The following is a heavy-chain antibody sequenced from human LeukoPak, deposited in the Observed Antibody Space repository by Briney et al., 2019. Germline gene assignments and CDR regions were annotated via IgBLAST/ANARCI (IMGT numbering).Heavy chain of an antibody. CDR2: IYTSGST. CDR3: ARGSRCSGGSCYHPTYYMDV. Sequence: SETLSLTCTVSGGSISSYYWSWIRQPPGKGLEWIGYIYTSGSTNYNPSLKSRVTISVDTSKNQFSLKLSSVTAADTAVYYCARGSRCSGGSCYHPTYYMDVWGKGTTVTVSS. V-gene: IGHV4-4*09. CDR1: GGSISSYY. J-gene: IGHJ6*03. D-gene: IGHD2-15*01.